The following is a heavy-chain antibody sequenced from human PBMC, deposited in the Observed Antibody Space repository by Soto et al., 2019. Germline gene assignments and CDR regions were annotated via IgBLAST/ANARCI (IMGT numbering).Heavy chain of an antibody. CDR2: ISYSGST. V-gene: IGHV4-61*08. CDR3: ARQDTSGYAFDY. Sequence: SETLSLTCTVSGVSISSGGYYWSWIRQHPGKGLEWIGYISYSGSTNYNPSLKSRVTISVDTSKNQFSLKLSSVTAADTAVYYCARQDTSGYAFDYWGQGTLVTVSS. J-gene: IGHJ4*02. CDR1: GVSISSGGYY. D-gene: IGHD3-22*01.